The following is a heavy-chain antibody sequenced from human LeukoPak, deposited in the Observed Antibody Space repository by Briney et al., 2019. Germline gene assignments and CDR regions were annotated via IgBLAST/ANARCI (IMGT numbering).Heavy chain of an antibody. V-gene: IGHV3-23*01. CDR3: AKMEGQRLYDYCMDV. CDR2: MSGSGYYT. CDR1: GFAFSNFA. D-gene: IGHD3-3*01. Sequence: GSLRLFCAASGFAFSNFAMSWVRQAPGKGLEWVSAMSGSGYYTYYVESVKGRFTISRDNSKNTLYLHMNSLRADDTAVYYCAKMEGQRLYDYCMDVWGRGTTVTVSS. J-gene: IGHJ6*03.